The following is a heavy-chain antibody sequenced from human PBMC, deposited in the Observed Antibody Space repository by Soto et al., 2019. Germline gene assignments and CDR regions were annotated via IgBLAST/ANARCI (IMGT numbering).Heavy chain of an antibody. CDR2: RSYDGSNK. Sequence: QVQLVESGGGVVQPGRSLRLSCAASGFTFSSYAMHWVRQAPGKGLEWVAVRSYDGSNKYYADSVKGRFTISRDNSKNTLYLQMNSLRAEDTAVYYCARAYCSGGSCYDYWGQGTLVTVSS. CDR3: ARAYCSGGSCYDY. D-gene: IGHD2-15*01. V-gene: IGHV3-30-3*01. J-gene: IGHJ4*02. CDR1: GFTFSSYA.